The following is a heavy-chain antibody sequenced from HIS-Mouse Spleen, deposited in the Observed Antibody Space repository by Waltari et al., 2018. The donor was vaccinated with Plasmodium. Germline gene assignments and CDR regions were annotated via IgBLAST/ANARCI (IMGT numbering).Heavy chain of an antibody. D-gene: IGHD7-27*01. V-gene: IGHV4-34*01. CDR2: IKHSGST. Sequence: QVQLQQWGAGLLKPSETLSLTCAVYGGSFSGYYWSWIRQPPGKGLEWSGEIKHSGSTTYNPSLKRRVTLSVDTSKNQFSLKLSSVTAADTAVYYCARGQLGIDAFDIWGQGTMVTVSS. J-gene: IGHJ3*02. CDR3: ARGQLGIDAFDI. CDR1: GGSFSGYY.